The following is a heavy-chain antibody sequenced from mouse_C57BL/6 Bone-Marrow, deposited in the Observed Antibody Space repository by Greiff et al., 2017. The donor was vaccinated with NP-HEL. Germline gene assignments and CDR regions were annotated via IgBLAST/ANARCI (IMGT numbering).Heavy chain of an antibody. J-gene: IGHJ2*01. CDR1: GYTFTDYY. Sequence: VQLQQSGPELVKPGASVKISCKASGYTFTDYYMNWVKQSHGKSLEWIGDINPNNGGTSYNQKFKGKATLTVDKSSSTAYMELRSLTSEDSAVYYCAGSYGNVDYWGQGTTLTVSS. V-gene: IGHV1-26*01. CDR3: AGSYGNVDY. D-gene: IGHD2-1*01. CDR2: INPNNGGT.